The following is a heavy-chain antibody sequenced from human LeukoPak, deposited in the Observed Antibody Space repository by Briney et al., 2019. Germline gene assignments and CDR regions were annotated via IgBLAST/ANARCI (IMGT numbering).Heavy chain of an antibody. D-gene: IGHD3-22*01. Sequence: ASVKVSCKASGYTFTSYDINWVRQATGQGLEWMGWMNPNSGNTGYAQKLQGRVTMTTDTSTSTAYMELRSLRSDDTAVYYCARLDYYDSSGYYPRGGYYYYYMDVWGKGTTVTVSS. CDR2: MNPNSGNT. CDR3: ARLDYYDSSGYYPRGGYYYYYMDV. CDR1: GYTFTSYD. V-gene: IGHV1-8*02. J-gene: IGHJ6*03.